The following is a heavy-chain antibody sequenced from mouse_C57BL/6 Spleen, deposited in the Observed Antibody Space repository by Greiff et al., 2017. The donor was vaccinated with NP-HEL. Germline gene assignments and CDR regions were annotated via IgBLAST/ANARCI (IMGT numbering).Heavy chain of an antibody. CDR3: ARSASSNYHWYFDV. CDR2: IYPGDGDT. V-gene: IGHV1-82*01. Sequence: QVQLQQSGPELVKPGASVKISCKASGYAFSSSWMNWVKQRPGKGLEWIGRIYPGDGDTNYNGKFKGKATLTADKSSSTAYMQLSSLTSEDSAVYFCARSASSNYHWYFDVWGTGTTVTVSS. CDR1: GYAFSSSW. J-gene: IGHJ1*03. D-gene: IGHD2-5*01.